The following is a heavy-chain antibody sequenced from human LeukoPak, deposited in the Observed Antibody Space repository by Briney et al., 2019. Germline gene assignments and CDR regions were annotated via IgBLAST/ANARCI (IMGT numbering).Heavy chain of an antibody. CDR3: ARPYYYGSGAMDV. Sequence: KTSETLSLTCTVSGGSISSSSYYWGWTRQPPGKGLEWIGSIYYSGSTYYNPSLKSRVTISVDTSKNQFSLKLSSVTAADTAVYYCARPYYYGSGAMDVWGKGTTVTISS. V-gene: IGHV4-39*01. D-gene: IGHD3-10*01. CDR1: GGSISSSSYY. J-gene: IGHJ6*03. CDR2: IYYSGST.